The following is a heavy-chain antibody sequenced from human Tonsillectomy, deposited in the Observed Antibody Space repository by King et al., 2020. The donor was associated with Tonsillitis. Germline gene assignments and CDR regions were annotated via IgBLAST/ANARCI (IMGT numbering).Heavy chain of an antibody. CDR3: AVEDCGGDCSFDY. V-gene: IGHV1-69*09. J-gene: IGHJ4*01. CDR1: GGTFSSYA. D-gene: IGHD2-21*02. Sequence: VQLVQSGAEVKKPGSSVKVSCKASGGTFSSYAITWVRQAPGQGLEWMGRIIPILGIANYAQKFQDRVTITADKSTSTAYMELSSLRSEDTAVYYCAVEDCGGDCSFDYWGHGTLVTVSS. CDR2: IIPILGIA.